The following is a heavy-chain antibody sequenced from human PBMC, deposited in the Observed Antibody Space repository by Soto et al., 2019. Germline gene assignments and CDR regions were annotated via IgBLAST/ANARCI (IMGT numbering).Heavy chain of an antibody. CDR1: GFSLSTGELG. CDR2: IYWDDNK. J-gene: IGHJ4*02. CDR3: AHRRSTSYYDY. V-gene: IGHV2-5*02. Sequence: QITLKESGPTLVKPTQTLTLTCTFSGFSLSTGELGVGWIRQPPGKAPEWLAVIYWDDNKLYSPSLKSRLTXMXXTSKNQVVLIMANMEPVDTATYYCAHRRSTSYYDYWGQGILVTVSS. D-gene: IGHD2-2*01.